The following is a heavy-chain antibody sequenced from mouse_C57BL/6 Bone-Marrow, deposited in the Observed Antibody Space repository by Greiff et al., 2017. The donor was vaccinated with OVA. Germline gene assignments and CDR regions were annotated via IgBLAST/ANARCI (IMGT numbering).Heavy chain of an antibody. Sequence: QVQLQQSGAELARPGASVKLSCKASGYTFTSYGISWVKQRTGQGLEWIGEIYPRSGNTYYNEKFKGKATLTADKSSSTAYMELRSLTFEDSAVYFCARVDYVYAMDDWGQGTSVTVSS. CDR2: IYPRSGNT. V-gene: IGHV1-81*01. D-gene: IGHD2-4*01. CDR3: ARVDYVYAMDD. J-gene: IGHJ4*01. CDR1: GYTFTSYG.